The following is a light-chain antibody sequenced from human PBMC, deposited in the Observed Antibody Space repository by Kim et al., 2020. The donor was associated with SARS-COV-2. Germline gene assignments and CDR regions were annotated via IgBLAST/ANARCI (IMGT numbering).Light chain of an antibody. CDR1: SSNIGRND. CDR2: TNN. J-gene: IGLJ2*01. CDR3: ATWDDSLSGRV. Sequence: QSDTISCSGNSSNIGRNDVMWYQQLPGPAPKLLLFTNNQRPSGVPDRFSGSKSGTSASLAISGLRSEDEADYYCATWDDSLSGRVFGGGTQLTVL. V-gene: IGLV1-47*02.